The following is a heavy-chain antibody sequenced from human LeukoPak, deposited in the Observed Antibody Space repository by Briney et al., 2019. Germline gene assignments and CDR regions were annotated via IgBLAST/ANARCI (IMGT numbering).Heavy chain of an antibody. J-gene: IGHJ4*02. CDR1: GGTFSSYA. D-gene: IGHD2-2*01. V-gene: IGHV1-69*05. CDR2: IIPIFGTA. CDR3: ARDSQLEGPFDY. Sequence: GASVKVSCKASGGTFSSYAISWVRQAPGQGLEWMGGIIPIFGTANYAQKFQGRVTITTDESTSTAYMELSSLRSEDTAVYYCARDSQLEGPFDYWGQGTLVTVSS.